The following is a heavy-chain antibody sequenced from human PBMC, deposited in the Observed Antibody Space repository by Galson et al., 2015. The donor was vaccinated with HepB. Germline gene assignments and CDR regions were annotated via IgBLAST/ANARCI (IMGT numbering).Heavy chain of an antibody. Sequence: SLRLSCAASGFTFSRHWMSWVRQAPGKGLEWVANIKQDGSEKFYLDSVKGRFTVSRDNAKNSLYLQMNSLRVDDTAVYYCARLRGGQHPSWFDPWGQGSLVTVSS. CDR2: IKQDGSEK. J-gene: IGHJ5*02. D-gene: IGHD3-16*01. CDR1: GFTFSRHW. V-gene: IGHV3-7*03. CDR3: ARLRGGQHPSWFDP.